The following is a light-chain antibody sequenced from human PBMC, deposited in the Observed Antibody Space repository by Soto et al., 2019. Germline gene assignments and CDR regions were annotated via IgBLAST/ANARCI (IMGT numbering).Light chain of an antibody. Sequence: EVVLTQSPATLSLSPGERATLSCRASQSVNVNLAWHQQKPGQPPRLLIYGASTRAAGVPARFTGSGSGTEFTLTISSLQSDDFAVYYCRQYNHWPPYTFGQGTKLEIK. CDR2: GAS. V-gene: IGKV3-15*01. CDR1: QSVNVN. CDR3: RQYNHWPPYT. J-gene: IGKJ2*01.